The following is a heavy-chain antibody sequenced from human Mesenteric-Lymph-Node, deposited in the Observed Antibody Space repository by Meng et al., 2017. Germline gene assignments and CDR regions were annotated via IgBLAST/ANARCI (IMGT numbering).Heavy chain of an antibody. Sequence: GESLKISCTASGLRLSTYWMSWVRQAPGKGLEWLSLIRSKIYGGTIEYAASGKDRFTISRDDSKSIAYLQLNGLKTEDTAVYFCARDRTLVVSGRPRYYGLDVWGQGTTVTVSS. CDR1: GLRLSTYW. D-gene: IGHD2-21*01. CDR2: IRSKIYGGTI. CDR3: ARDRTLVVSGRPRYYGLDV. J-gene: IGHJ6*02. V-gene: IGHV3-49*04.